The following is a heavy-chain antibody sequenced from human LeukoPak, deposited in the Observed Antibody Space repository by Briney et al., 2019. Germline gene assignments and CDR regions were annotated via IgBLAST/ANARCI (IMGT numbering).Heavy chain of an antibody. D-gene: IGHD3-10*01. J-gene: IGHJ4*02. CDR2: IYTSGST. CDR1: GGSISSYY. V-gene: IGHV4-4*07. Sequence: PSETLSLTCTVSGGSISSYYWSWIRQPAGKGLEWIGRIYTSGSTNYNPSLKSRVTMSLDTSKNQFSLKLSSVTAADTAVYYCARDEDYYGSGSYSYWGQGTLVTVSS. CDR3: ARDEDYYGSGSYSY.